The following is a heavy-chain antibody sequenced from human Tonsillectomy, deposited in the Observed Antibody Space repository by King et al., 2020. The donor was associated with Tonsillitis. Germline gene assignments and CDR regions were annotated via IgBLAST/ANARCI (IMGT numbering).Heavy chain of an antibody. J-gene: IGHJ4*02. CDR2: VYYTGST. D-gene: IGHD3-22*01. CDR3: ARGTYYYDSRQSYYFDY. V-gene: IGHV4-59*01. CDR1: GGSISSNY. Sequence: QVQLQESGPGLVKPSETLSLTCTVSGGSISSNYWSWIRQPPAKGLEWIGFVYYTGSTNYNSSLRSRVTISVDTSKNQFSLKLSSVTAADTAVYYCARGTYYYDSRQSYYFDYWGQGTLVTVSS.